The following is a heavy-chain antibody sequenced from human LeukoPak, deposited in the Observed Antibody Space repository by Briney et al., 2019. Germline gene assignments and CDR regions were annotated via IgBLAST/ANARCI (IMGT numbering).Heavy chain of an antibody. Sequence: GGSLRLSCEASGFSMSVYWMSWVRQAPGKGLEWVGNVKQDGSESNYVDSVKGRFTISRDSAKKSLYLQMDSLRAEDTAVYYCARDWGAYYHFFDYWGQGTLVTVSS. CDR2: VKQDGSES. V-gene: IGHV3-7*01. D-gene: IGHD3-22*01. CDR3: ARDWGAYYHFFDY. J-gene: IGHJ4*02. CDR1: GFSMSVYW.